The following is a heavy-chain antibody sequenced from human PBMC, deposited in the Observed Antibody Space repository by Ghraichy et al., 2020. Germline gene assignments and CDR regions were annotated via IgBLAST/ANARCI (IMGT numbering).Heavy chain of an antibody. V-gene: IGHV4-39*01. CDR3: ANRVAVAVTGLNWFDP. Sequence: SETLSLTCSVSGGSISSTYHYWGWIRQSPGKGLEWIGSIYYSGDTYYNPSLKSRVTISVDTSKNQFSLKLGSVTAADTAVYYCANRVAVAVTGLNWFDPWGQGTLVTVSS. CDR1: GGSISSTYHY. J-gene: IGHJ5*02. D-gene: IGHD6-13*01. CDR2: IYYSGDT.